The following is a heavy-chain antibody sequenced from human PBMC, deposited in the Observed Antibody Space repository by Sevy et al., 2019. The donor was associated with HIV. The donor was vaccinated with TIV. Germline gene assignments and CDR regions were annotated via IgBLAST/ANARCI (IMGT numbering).Heavy chain of an antibody. CDR3: AGSYYGMDV. J-gene: IGHJ6*02. V-gene: IGHV3-74*01. CDR2: INGDGSST. CDR1: RFTFSNYG. D-gene: IGHD6-25*01. Sequence: GGSLRLSCAASRFTFSNYGMHWVRQAPGKGLVWVSRINGDGSSTTYADSVKGRFTISRDNAKNTLYLQMNSLRAEDTAVYYCAGSYYGMDVWGQGTTVTVSS.